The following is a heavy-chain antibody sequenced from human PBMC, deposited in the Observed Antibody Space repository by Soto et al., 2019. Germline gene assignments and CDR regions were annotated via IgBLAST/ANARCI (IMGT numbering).Heavy chain of an antibody. Sequence: EVQLVESGGGLVKPGGSLRLSCAASGFTFSSYSMNWVRQAPGKGLEWVSSISSSSSYIYYADSVKGRFTISRDNAKNSLYLQMNSLRAEDTAVYYCASHPGGYSYGSDYWGQGTLVTVSS. CDR1: GFTFSSYS. CDR2: ISSSSSYI. D-gene: IGHD5-18*01. CDR3: ASHPGGYSYGSDY. V-gene: IGHV3-21*01. J-gene: IGHJ4*02.